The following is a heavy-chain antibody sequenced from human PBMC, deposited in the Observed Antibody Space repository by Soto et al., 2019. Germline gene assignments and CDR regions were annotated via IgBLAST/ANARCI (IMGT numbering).Heavy chain of an antibody. D-gene: IGHD2-15*01. J-gene: IGHJ6*02. CDR3: ARAGAAPYYYYGMDV. Sequence: QVQLVQSGAEVRKPGASVKVSCKASGYTFSTSGMSWLRQAPGQGLEWMGWISTYNGDTNDAPKFQDRVTMTSATTTSRVYMELRSRRSDDPAVYYCARAGAAPYYYYGMDVWGQGTRVTVSS. CDR2: ISTYNGDT. CDR1: GYTFSTSG. V-gene: IGHV1-18*01.